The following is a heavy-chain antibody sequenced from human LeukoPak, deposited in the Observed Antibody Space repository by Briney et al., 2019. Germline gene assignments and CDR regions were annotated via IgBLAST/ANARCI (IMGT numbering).Heavy chain of an antibody. Sequence: ASVKVSCKASGGTFSSYAISWVRQAPGQGLEWMGWISPNSGGTNYAQKFQGRVTMTRDTSISTAYMELSRLRSDDTAVYYCARVPRSVYYDSSGYHIDYWGQGTLVTVSS. CDR3: ARVPRSVYYDSSGYHIDY. D-gene: IGHD3-22*01. CDR1: GGTFSSYA. J-gene: IGHJ4*02. V-gene: IGHV1-2*02. CDR2: ISPNSGGT.